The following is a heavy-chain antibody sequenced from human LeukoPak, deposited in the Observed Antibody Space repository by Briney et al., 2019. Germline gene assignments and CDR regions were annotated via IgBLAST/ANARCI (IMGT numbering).Heavy chain of an antibody. J-gene: IGHJ4*02. CDR3: ATDYYDSSGYPENDY. CDR1: GFTFSSYA. V-gene: IGHV3-23*01. D-gene: IGHD3-22*01. CDR2: ISGSGGST. Sequence: GGSLRLSCAASGFTFSSYAMSWVRQAPGKGLEWVSAISGSGGSTYYADSVKGRFTISRDNSKNTLYLQMNSLRAEDTAVYYCATDYYDSSGYPENDYWGQGTLVTVSS.